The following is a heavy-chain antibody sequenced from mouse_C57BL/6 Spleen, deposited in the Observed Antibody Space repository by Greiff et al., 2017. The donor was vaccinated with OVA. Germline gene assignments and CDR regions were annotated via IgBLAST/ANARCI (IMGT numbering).Heavy chain of an antibody. J-gene: IGHJ2*01. V-gene: IGHV1-52*01. CDR1: GYTFTSYW. CDR2: IDPSDSET. CDR3: ARVVVARGYYFDY. D-gene: IGHD1-1*01. Sequence: QVQLKQPGAELVRPGSSVKLSCKASGYTFTSYWMHWVKQRPIQGLEWIGNIDPSDSETHYNQKFKDKATLTVDKSSSTAYMQLSSLTSEDSAVYYCARVVVARGYYFDYWGQGTTLTVSS.